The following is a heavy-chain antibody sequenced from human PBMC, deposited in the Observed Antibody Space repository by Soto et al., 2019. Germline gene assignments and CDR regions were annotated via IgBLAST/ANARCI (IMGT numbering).Heavy chain of an antibody. D-gene: IGHD3-3*01. V-gene: IGHV4-4*07. CDR2: IYSSGNT. CDR1: GGTISGYY. CDR3: ARGQRFSDWFDP. Sequence: QVHLQESGPGLVKPSETLSLTCSVSGGTISGYYWTWIRQPAGKGLEWIGRIYSSGNTKYNPSLQSRVTMSLDTSNNQFSLRLTSVTAADTAVYYCARGQRFSDWFDPWAREPWSPSPQ. J-gene: IGHJ5*02.